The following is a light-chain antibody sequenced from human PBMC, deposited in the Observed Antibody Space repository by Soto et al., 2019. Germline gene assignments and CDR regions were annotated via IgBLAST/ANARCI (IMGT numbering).Light chain of an antibody. Sequence: EIVVTQSPATLSVSPGERATLSCRASQSVSSSYLAWYQQKPGQAPRLLIYGASSRATGIPDRFSGSGSGTDFTLTISRLEPEDFAVYYCQQYGSSPRITFGQGTRLEIK. V-gene: IGKV3-20*01. CDR2: GAS. CDR1: QSVSSSY. CDR3: QQYGSSPRIT. J-gene: IGKJ5*01.